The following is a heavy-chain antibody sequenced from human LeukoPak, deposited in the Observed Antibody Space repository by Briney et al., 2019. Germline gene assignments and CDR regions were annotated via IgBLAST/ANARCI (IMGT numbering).Heavy chain of an antibody. CDR2: IYYSGST. D-gene: IGHD3-10*01. J-gene: IGHJ4*02. V-gene: IGHV4-39*07. Sequence: SETLSLTCTVSGGSISSSSYYWGWIRQPPGKGLEWIGSIYYSGSTYYNPSLKSRVTISVDTSKNQFSLKLSSVTAADTAVYYCAREGFGELSADYWGQGTLVTVSS. CDR3: AREGFGELSADY. CDR1: GGSISSSSYY.